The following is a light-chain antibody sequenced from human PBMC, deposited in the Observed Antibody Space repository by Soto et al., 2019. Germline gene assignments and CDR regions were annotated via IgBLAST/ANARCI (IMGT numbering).Light chain of an antibody. CDR2: AAS. CDR3: LQHHSFPRT. J-gene: IGKJ1*01. Sequence: IQLTQSPSSLSASVGDRVTITCRASQGISSYLAWYQQKPGKAPKLLIYAASTLQSGVPSRFSGSGSGTEFILTISSLQPEDSATYYCLQHHSFPRTFGQGTKVDIK. CDR1: QGISSY. V-gene: IGKV1-9*01.